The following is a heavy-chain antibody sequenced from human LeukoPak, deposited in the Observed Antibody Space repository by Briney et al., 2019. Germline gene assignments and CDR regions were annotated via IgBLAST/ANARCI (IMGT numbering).Heavy chain of an antibody. D-gene: IGHD1-26*01. CDR3: ARDRRGSYYGAFDI. V-gene: IGHV3-23*01. CDR1: GFDFNIYH. J-gene: IGHJ3*02. Sequence: GGSLRLSCAASGFDFNIYHMAWVRQAPGEGLQWVSIITFSSDTTYYADSVNGRFTTSRDNSKNTLYLQMNSLRAEDTAVYYCARDRRGSYYGAFDIWGQGTMVTVSS. CDR2: ITFSSDTT.